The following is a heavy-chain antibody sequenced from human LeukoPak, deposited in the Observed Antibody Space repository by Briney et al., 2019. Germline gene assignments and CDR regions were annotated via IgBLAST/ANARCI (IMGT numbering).Heavy chain of an antibody. D-gene: IGHD2-8*01. CDR1: GFTFDDYA. CDR3: AKGYCTNGVCYDDWFDP. J-gene: IGHJ5*02. V-gene: IGHV3-9*01. CDR2: ISWNSGSI. Sequence: GRSLRLSCAASGFTFDDYAMHWVRQAPGKGLEWASGISWNSGSIGYADSVKGRFTISRDNAKNSLYLQMNSLRAEDTALYYCAKGYCTNGVCYDDWFDPWGQGTLVTVSS.